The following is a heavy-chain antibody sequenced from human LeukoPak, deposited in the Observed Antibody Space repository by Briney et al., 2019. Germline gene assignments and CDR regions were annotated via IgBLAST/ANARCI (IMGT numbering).Heavy chain of an antibody. CDR1: GFSFSSYW. J-gene: IGHJ4*02. CDR3: ARDWTPDY. Sequence: GGSLRLSCAASGFSFSSYWMLWVRQAPGTGLVWVSRINLNGSTAEYADSVKGRFTISRDNAKSTLYLQMNSLRVEDTAVYYCARDWTPDYWGQGTLVTVSS. V-gene: IGHV3-74*03. D-gene: IGHD3/OR15-3a*01. CDR2: INLNGSTA.